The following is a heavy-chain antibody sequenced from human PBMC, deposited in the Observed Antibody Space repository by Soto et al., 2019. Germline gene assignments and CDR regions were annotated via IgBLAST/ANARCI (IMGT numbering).Heavy chain of an antibody. CDR2: IWYDGSNK. V-gene: IGHV3-33*01. Sequence: SLRLSCAASGFTFSSYGMHWVRQAPGKGLEWVAVIWYDGSNKYYADSVKGRFTISRDNSKNTLYLQMNSLRAEDTAVYYCARTRVVPAAMLTIYYYGMDVWGQGTTVTVSS. J-gene: IGHJ6*02. D-gene: IGHD2-2*01. CDR3: ARTRVVPAAMLTIYYYGMDV. CDR1: GFTFSSYG.